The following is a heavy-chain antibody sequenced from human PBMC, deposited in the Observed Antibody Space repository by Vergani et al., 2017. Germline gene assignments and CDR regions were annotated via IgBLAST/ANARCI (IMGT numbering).Heavy chain of an antibody. CDR3: ARKKYYDSKDYYQVEPFDY. CDR1: GFTFSDFS. V-gene: IGHV3-21*02. CDR2: IGSSGPYI. J-gene: IGHJ4*02. Sequence: EGQLVESGGGLVKPGGSLRLSCAASGFTFSDFSMSWVRQAPGKGLEWVAFIGSSGPYIYYADSLKGRFTISRDNSKNSVYLQMNSLRAEDTAIYYCARKKYYDSKDYYQVEPFDYWGQGTLVTVSS. D-gene: IGHD3-22*01.